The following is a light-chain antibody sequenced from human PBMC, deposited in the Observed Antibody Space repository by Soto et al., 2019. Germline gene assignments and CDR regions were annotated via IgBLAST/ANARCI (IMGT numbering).Light chain of an antibody. CDR1: QSVSSSY. J-gene: IGKJ1*01. Sequence: EIVLTQSPGTLSLSPGERATLSCRASQSVSSSYLAWYQQKPGQAPRLLIYGASLRATGIPDRFSGSGSGTDFTLTISRLEPEDLAVYYCQQYDGSVWTFGQGTKVDIK. V-gene: IGKV3-20*01. CDR3: QQYDGSVWT. CDR2: GAS.